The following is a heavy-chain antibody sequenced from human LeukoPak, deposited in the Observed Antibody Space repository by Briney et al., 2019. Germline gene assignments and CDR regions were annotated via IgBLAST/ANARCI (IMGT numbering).Heavy chain of an antibody. D-gene: IGHD5-18*01. CDR3: ARGHRSGYSYGYQVEYNWFDP. CDR1: GYTFTGYY. J-gene: IGHJ5*02. V-gene: IGHV1-2*02. Sequence: ASVKVSCKASGYTFTGYYMHWVRQAPGQGLEWMGWINPNSGGTNYAQKFQGRVTMTRDTSISTAYMELRSLRSDDTAVYYCARGHRSGYSYGYQVEYNWFDPWGQGTLVTVSS. CDR2: INPNSGGT.